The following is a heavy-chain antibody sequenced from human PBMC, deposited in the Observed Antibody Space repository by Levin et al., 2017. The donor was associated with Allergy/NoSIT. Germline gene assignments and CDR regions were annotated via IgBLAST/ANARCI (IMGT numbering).Heavy chain of an antibody. V-gene: IGHV3-48*01. CDR3: ARTDYYDSSGYFYFDY. J-gene: IGHJ4*02. D-gene: IGHD3-22*01. CDR1: GFTFSSYS. CDR2: ISSSSSTI. Sequence: PGGSLRLSCAASGFTFSSYSMNWVRQAPGKGLEWVSYISSSSSTIYYADSVKGRFTISRDNAKNSLYLQMNSLRAEDTAVYYCARTDYYDSSGYFYFDYWGQGTLVTVSS.